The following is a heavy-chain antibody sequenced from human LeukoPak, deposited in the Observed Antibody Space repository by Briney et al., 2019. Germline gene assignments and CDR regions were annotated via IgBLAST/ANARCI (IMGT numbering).Heavy chain of an antibody. CDR2: ISGSGGST. CDR3: AKRGVVIRVFLVGFHKEAYYFDS. V-gene: IGHV3-23*01. Sequence: GGSLRLSCAASGFTFSSYAMSWVRQAPGKGLEWESAISGSGGSTYYADSVKGRFTISRDNAKNTLYLQMNSLRAEDTAVYFCAKRGVVIRVFLVGFHKEAYYFDSWGQGALVTVSS. CDR1: GFTFSSYA. J-gene: IGHJ4*02. D-gene: IGHD3-10*01.